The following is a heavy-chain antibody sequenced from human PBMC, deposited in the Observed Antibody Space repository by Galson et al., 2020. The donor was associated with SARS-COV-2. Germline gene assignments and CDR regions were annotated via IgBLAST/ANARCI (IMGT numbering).Heavy chain of an antibody. V-gene: IGHV3-48*04. CDR2: IGSGGRTI. CDR1: GFSFSSYR. J-gene: IGHJ6*03. D-gene: IGHD1-1*01. Sequence: GESLKISCATSGFSFSSYRINWVRQAPGKGLEWVSFIGSGGRTIYYADSVKGRFTISRDNGKNSLYLQMNSLRAEDTAVYYCARDPALATNYYYYYMDVWGKGTAVTVSS. CDR3: ARDPALATNYYYYYMDV.